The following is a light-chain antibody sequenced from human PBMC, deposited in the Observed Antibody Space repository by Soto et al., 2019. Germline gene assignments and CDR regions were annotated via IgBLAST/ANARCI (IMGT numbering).Light chain of an antibody. CDR2: LGS. V-gene: IGKV2-28*01. Sequence: DIVMTQSPLSLPVTPGGPPSIPCRLGQGLLLSNGTNYLDWYLQKPGQSPQLLIYLGSNRASGVPDRFSGSGSGTDFTLKISRVEAEDVGVYYCMQALQTPRTFGQGTKLEIK. J-gene: IGKJ2*01. CDR3: MQALQTPRT. CDR1: QGLLLSNGTNY.